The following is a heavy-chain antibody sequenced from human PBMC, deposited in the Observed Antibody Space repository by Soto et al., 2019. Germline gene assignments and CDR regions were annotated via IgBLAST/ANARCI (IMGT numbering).Heavy chain of an antibody. V-gene: IGHV3-23*01. CDR3: AKVPVAGTSAYYFDY. D-gene: IGHD6-19*01. CDR1: GFTFSSDA. Sequence: GGSPRLSCAASGFTFSSDAMSWVRQAPGKGLEWVSAISGSGGSTYYADSVKGRFTISRDNSKNTLYLQMNSLRAEDTAVYYCAKVPVAGTSAYYFDYWGQGTLVTVSS. CDR2: ISGSGGST. J-gene: IGHJ4*02.